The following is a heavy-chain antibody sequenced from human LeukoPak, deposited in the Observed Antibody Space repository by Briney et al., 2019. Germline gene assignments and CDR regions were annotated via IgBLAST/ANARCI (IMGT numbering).Heavy chain of an antibody. D-gene: IGHD6-6*01. CDR3: ARHPRRIAALYNWFDP. CDR1: VGSISSSSYY. V-gene: IGHV4-39*01. Sequence: SETLSLTCTVSVGSISSSSYYWGWIRQPPGKGLEWIGSIYYSGSTYYNPSLKSRVTISVDTSKNQFSLKLSSVTAADTAVYYCARHPRRIAALYNWFDPWGQGTLVTVSS. J-gene: IGHJ5*02. CDR2: IYYSGST.